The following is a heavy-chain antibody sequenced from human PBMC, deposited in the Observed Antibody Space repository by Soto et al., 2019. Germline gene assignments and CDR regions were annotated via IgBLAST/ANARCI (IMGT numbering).Heavy chain of an antibody. Sequence: GGSLRLSCTASGFLFTDYYMSWIRQPPGKGLEWLAYIDGSSDYTNSADSVKGRFTISRDNAKNSVFLQMNNLRADDTAVYYCARDLRFSSTNYFDFWGRGNLVTVSS. J-gene: IGHJ4*02. CDR3: ARDLRFSSTNYFDF. V-gene: IGHV3-11*06. CDR1: GFLFTDYY. D-gene: IGHD2-8*01. CDR2: IDGSSDYT.